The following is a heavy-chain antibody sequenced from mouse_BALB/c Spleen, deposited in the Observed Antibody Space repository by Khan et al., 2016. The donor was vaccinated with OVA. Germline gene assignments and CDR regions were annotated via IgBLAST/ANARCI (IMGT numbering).Heavy chain of an antibody. V-gene: IGHV1-4*01. J-gene: IGHJ3*01. D-gene: IGHD2-14*01. CDR1: GYTFTSYT. Sequence: QVQLQQSGAELARPGASVKMSCKASGYTFTSYTIHWIKLRPGQGLEWIGYINPSNGYTNYNQKFKDKATLTADKSSTTAYMQLSSLTSDDSAVXNCVRVGAYYRNDGWFAYWGLGTLVTGSA. CDR3: VRVGAYYRNDGWFAY. CDR2: INPSNGYT.